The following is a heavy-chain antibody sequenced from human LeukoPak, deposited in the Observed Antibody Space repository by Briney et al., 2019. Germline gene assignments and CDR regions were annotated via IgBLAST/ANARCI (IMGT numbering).Heavy chain of an antibody. D-gene: IGHD6-19*01. J-gene: IGHJ4*02. Sequence: GGSLRLSCAASGFTFIDYDMHWVRQVIGKGLEWVSAIGIRGDTHYSGSVKGRFTISRENAESSLYLQTNSLRAEDTAVYCCARGGIQVSGIDEFDYWGQGTLVTVSS. CDR1: GFTFIDYD. CDR2: IGIRGDT. CDR3: ARGGIQVSGIDEFDY. V-gene: IGHV3-13*01.